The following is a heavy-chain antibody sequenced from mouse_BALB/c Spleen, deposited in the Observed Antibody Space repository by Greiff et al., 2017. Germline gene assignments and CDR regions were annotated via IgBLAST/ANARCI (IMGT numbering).Heavy chain of an antibody. J-gene: IGHJ3*01. V-gene: IGHV2-4-1*01. Sequence: QVQLQQSGPGLVQPSQSLSITCTVSGFSLTSYGVHWVRQSPGKGLEWLGVIWSGGSTDYNAAFISRLSISKDNSKSQVFFKMNSLQADDTAIYYCASYGNYPSYWGQGTLVTVSA. CDR2: IWSGGST. CDR3: ASYGNYPSY. CDR1: GFSLTSYG. D-gene: IGHD2-1*01.